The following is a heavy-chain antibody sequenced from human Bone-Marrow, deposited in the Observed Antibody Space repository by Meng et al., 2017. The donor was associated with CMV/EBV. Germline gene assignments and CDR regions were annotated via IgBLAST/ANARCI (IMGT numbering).Heavy chain of an antibody. CDR2: IEDNGRDK. J-gene: IGHJ4*02. CDR1: GIKFSNYN. Sequence: GESLKISCAAPGIKFSNYNFHWVRQAPGKGLEWVSMIEDNGRDKYYADSMKGRLSISRDNAKSTLHLQMNSLRGEDTALYYCVQDGGDWQFDSWGQGTMVTVSS. V-gene: IGHV3-30*19. CDR3: VQDGGDWQFDS. D-gene: IGHD2-21*02.